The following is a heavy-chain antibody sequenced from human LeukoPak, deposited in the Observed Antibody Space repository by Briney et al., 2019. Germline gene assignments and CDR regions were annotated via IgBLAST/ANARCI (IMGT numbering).Heavy chain of an antibody. V-gene: IGHV4-59*01. CDR3: ARAPGHYYYGMDV. CDR2: IYYSGST. CDR1: GGSISSYY. J-gene: IGHJ6*02. Sequence: SETLSLTCTVSGGSISSYYWSWIRQPPGKGLEWIGYIYYSGSTKCNPSLKSRVTISVDTSKNQFSLKLSSVTAADTAVYYCARAPGHYYYGMDVWGQGTTVTVSS.